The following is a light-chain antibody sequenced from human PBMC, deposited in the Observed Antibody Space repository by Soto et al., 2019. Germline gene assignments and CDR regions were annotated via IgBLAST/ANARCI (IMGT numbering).Light chain of an antibody. V-gene: IGLV2-11*01. J-gene: IGLJ3*02. CDR2: GVT. Sequence: QSVLTQPRSVSGSPGQSVTISCTGTSSDIGGYDYVSWYQQHPGKAPKLMIYGVTKRPSGVPDRFSGSKSGNTASLTISGLQPEDEADYYCCSYAGTPPWVFGGGTKLTVL. CDR3: CSYAGTPPWV. CDR1: SSDIGGYDY.